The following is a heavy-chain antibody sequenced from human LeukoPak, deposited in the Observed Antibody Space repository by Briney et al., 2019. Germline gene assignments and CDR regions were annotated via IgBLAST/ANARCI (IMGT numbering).Heavy chain of an antibody. Sequence: SETLSLTCIVSGGSISSRSSAWGWVRQPPGKGLESIGNVYYSGSTYYNPSLQSRVTISVDTSKNQFSLKLSSVTAADTAVYYCARQLAIPRSDDAFDLWGQGTMVTVSS. CDR2: VYYSGST. CDR1: GGSISSRSSA. CDR3: ARQLAIPRSDDAFDL. J-gene: IGHJ3*01. D-gene: IGHD2-15*01. V-gene: IGHV4-39*01.